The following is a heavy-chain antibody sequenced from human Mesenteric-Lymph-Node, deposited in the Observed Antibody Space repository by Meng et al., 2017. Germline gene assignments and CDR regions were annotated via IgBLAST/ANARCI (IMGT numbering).Heavy chain of an antibody. D-gene: IGHD3-22*01. CDR2: INAGNGNT. V-gene: IGHV1-3*01. Sequence: QGQLVRSGTEIKKAGASVKVSCKASGYTFTTYAMHWVRQASGQRLEWMGWINAGNGNTKYSQNFQARITISRDTSANTAYMELSSLRSEDTAVYFCARGWENGYSHFDYWGQGTLVTVSS. CDR1: GYTFTTYA. J-gene: IGHJ4*02. CDR3: ARGWENGYSHFDY.